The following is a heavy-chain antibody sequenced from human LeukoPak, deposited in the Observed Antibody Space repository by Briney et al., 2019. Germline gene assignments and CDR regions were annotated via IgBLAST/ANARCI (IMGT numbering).Heavy chain of an antibody. CDR1: GFTFSSYS. CDR2: ISSSSSYI. CDR3: ARARMATGYSTDAFDI. Sequence: AGGSLRLSCAASGFTFSSYSMNWVRQAPGKGLEWVSSISSSSSYIYYADSVKGRFTFSRDNAKNSLYLQMNSLRAEDTAVYYCARARMATGYSTDAFDIWGQGTMVTVSS. J-gene: IGHJ3*02. D-gene: IGHD5-24*01. V-gene: IGHV3-21*01.